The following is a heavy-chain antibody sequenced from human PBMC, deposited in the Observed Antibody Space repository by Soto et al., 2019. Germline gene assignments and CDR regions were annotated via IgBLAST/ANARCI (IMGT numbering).Heavy chain of an antibody. D-gene: IGHD2-8*01. CDR1: GFTFSSYA. V-gene: IGHV3-30-3*01. Sequence: QVQLVESGGGVVQPGRSLRLSCAASGFTFSSYAMHWVRQAPGQGLEWVAVISYDGSNKYYAYSVKGRFTISRDNSKNTLDLQMNSLRAEDTAVYYCARGLSLYCTNGVCSTRAPFDYWGQGTLVTVSS. J-gene: IGHJ4*02. CDR3: ARGLSLYCTNGVCSTRAPFDY. CDR2: ISYDGSNK.